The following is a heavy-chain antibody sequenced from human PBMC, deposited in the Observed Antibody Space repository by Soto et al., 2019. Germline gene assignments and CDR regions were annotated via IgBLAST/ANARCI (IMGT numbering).Heavy chain of an antibody. CDR2: ISAYNGNT. CDR3: ARDETTMVRGVIITLYY. V-gene: IGHV1-18*01. Sequence: GASVKVSCKASGYTFTSYCISWVRQAPGQGLEWMGWISAYNGNTNYAQKLQGRVTMTTDTSTSTAYMELRSLRSDDTAVYYCARDETTMVRGVIITLYYWGQGTLVTVS. D-gene: IGHD3-10*01. J-gene: IGHJ4*02. CDR1: GYTFTSYC.